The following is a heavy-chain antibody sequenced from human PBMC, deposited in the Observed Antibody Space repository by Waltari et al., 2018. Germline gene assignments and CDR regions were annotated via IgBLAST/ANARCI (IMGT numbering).Heavy chain of an antibody. D-gene: IGHD3-10*01. V-gene: IGHV3-9*01. CDR1: GFRFDDYA. J-gene: IGHJ4*02. CDR3: VKGGWGFGAFYEQH. Sequence: EVQLVTSGGGLVQPGRSLRLACVGSGFRFDDYAMYWVRERPGKGLGWLSGIGWNSGAIGYADSVRRRFSTYRDNARKSLYLQMGRLRPEDTALYYCVKGGWGFGAFYEQHWGQGIQVTVSS. CDR2: IGWNSGAI.